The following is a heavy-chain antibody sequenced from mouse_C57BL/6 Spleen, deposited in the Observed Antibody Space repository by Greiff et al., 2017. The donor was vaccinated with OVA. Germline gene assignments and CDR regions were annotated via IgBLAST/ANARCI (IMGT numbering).Heavy chain of an antibody. V-gene: IGHV1-82*01. J-gene: IGHJ1*03. CDR3: ARPFTAVVVTEYFDV. Sequence: VQLQQSGPELVKPGASVKISCKASGYAFSSSWMNWVKQRPGKGLEWIGRIYPGDGDTNYNGKFKGKATLTADKSSSTAYMQLSSLTPEDSAVYFCARPFTAVVVTEYFDVWGTGTTVTVSS. CDR2: IYPGDGDT. CDR1: GYAFSSSW. D-gene: IGHD1-1*01.